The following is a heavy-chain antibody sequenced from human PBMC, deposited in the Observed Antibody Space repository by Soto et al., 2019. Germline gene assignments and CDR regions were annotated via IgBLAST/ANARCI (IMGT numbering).Heavy chain of an antibody. J-gene: IGHJ5*02. CDR3: VGDGTNHLRDRFDP. V-gene: IGHV4-4*07. Sequence: SETLSLTCTASGASISGFYWSWIRKSAGKGLEWIGRIYATGTTDYNPSVKRRVMMSVDTSKKQFSLKLTSVTAADTAVSYSVGDGTNHLRDRFDPWGQGISVTVSS. D-gene: IGHD1-1*01. CDR2: IYATGTT. CDR1: GASISGFY.